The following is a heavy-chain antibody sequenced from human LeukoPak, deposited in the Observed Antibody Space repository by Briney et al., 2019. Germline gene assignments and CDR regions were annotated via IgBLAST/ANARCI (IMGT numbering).Heavy chain of an antibody. CDR3: ARGRPKSPYIIVVVTAILGGFDY. D-gene: IGHD2-21*02. CDR2: INHSGST. Sequence: PSETLSLTCAVSGGSISSSNWWSWIRQPPGKGLEWIGEINHSGSTNYNPSLKSRVTISVDTSKNQFSLKLSSVTAADTAVYYCARGRPKSPYIIVVVTAILGGFDYWGQGTLVTVSS. CDR1: GGSISSSNW. J-gene: IGHJ4*02. V-gene: IGHV4-4*02.